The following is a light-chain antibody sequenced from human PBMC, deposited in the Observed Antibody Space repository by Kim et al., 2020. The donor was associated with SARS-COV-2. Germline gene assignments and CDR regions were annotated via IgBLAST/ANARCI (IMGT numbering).Light chain of an antibody. CDR2: EDH. CDR3: QSFHDNAWV. Sequence: GKTVIIPCTRSSGSISSDIVQWFQQRPRTSNTTVIYEDHARPAGVPGRFSGFIDSSSNSACHTISGLKTEDEADYYGQSFHDNAWVFGGGTQLTVL. CDR1: SGSISSDI. J-gene: IGLJ3*02. V-gene: IGLV6-57*01.